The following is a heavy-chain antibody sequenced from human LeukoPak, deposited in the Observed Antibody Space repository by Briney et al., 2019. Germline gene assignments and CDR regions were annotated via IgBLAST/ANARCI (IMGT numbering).Heavy chain of an antibody. Sequence: SETLSLTCTVSRDSIGSHYWSWIRQPPGKGLEWIGYIFYVGSTNYNPSLKSRVTISVDRSKNQFSLKLNSVTAAHTAVYYCARDYYDSRGDAFDIWGQGTMVTVSS. CDR2: IFYVGST. V-gene: IGHV4-59*11. CDR3: ARDYYDSRGDAFDI. CDR1: RDSIGSHY. D-gene: IGHD3-22*01. J-gene: IGHJ3*02.